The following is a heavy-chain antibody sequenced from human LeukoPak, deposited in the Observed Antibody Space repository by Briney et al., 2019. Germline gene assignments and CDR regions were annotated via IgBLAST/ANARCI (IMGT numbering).Heavy chain of an antibody. CDR1: GFTFSNAW. CDR3: AKIPIAAAAPNWFDP. Sequence: GGSLRLSCAASGFTFSNAWMSWVRQAPGKGLEWVGRIKSKTDGGTTDYAAPVKGRFTISRDDSKNTLYLQMNSLRAEDTAVYYCAKIPIAAAAPNWFDPWGQGTLVTVSS. V-gene: IGHV3-15*01. CDR2: IKSKTDGGTT. J-gene: IGHJ5*02. D-gene: IGHD6-13*01.